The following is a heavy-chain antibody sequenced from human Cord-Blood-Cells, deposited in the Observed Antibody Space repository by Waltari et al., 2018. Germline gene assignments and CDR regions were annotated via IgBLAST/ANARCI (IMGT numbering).Heavy chain of an antibody. CDR1: GYTFTSYD. CDR2: MNPNSGNT. CDR3: ARAVHSSSWYAFDI. D-gene: IGHD6-13*01. J-gene: IGHJ3*02. Sequence: QVQLVQSGAEVKKPGASVKVSCKASGYTFTSYDINWVRQATGQGLEWRGRMNPNSGNTGYAQKFQGRVTMTRNTSISTAYMELSSLRSEDTAVDYCARAVHSSSWYAFDIWGQGTMVTVSS. V-gene: IGHV1-8*01.